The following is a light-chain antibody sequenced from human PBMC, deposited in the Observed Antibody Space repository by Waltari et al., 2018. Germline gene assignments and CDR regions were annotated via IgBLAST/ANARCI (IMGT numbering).Light chain of an antibody. CDR2: LAS. V-gene: IGKV1-5*03. CDR3: QQYSTSSLYT. Sequence: DIQMTQSPSTLSASVADRVTITCRASQSVSRWLAWYQQKPGKAPKFLIYLASTLESGVPSRFSGSGSGTEFTLTISSLQPDDFATYYCQQYSTSSLYTFGQGTKLEI. J-gene: IGKJ2*01. CDR1: QSVSRW.